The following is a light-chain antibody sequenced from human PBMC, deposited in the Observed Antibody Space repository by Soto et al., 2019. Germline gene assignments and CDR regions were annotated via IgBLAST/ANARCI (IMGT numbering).Light chain of an antibody. J-gene: IGKJ1*01. Sequence: TVLTQSPGTLSLSPGERATLSCRASQSVSSSYLAWYQQKPGQAPRLLIYGASSRATGIPDRFSGSGSGTDFTLTISRLEPEDFAVYYCHQRQSWPRTFGQGTNVDIK. V-gene: IGKV3-20*01. CDR2: GAS. CDR3: HQRQSWPRT. CDR1: QSVSSSY.